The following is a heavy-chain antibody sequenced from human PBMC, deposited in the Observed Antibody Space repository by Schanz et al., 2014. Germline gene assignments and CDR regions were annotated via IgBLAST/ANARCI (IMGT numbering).Heavy chain of an antibody. CDR3: ARDEGRDGYNLAFDV. V-gene: IGHV3-53*01. CDR1: GFSVSTNY. CDR2: LYINAGST. Sequence: EGRLVSPFLVLIQPGGSLRLSCAVSGFSVSTNYMSWARQAPGKGLEWISSLYINAGSTRYADSVKGRFFISRDSSKNTLFLQMNSLRADDTAIYFCARDEGRDGYNLAFDVWGQGTLVTVSS. D-gene: IGHD2-21*01. J-gene: IGHJ3*01.